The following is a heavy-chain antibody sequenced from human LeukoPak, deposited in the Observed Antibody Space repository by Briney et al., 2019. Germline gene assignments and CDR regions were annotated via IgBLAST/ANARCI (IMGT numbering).Heavy chain of an antibody. CDR3: ARDLVRFGGWYDH. J-gene: IGHJ5*02. CDR1: GFTFSSYA. CDR2: IGGGGNGFTT. Sequence: GGSLRLSCAASGFTFSSYAMSWVRQAPGQGLEWVSAIGGGGNGFTTYYGEFMKGRFTISRDNSKNTLYLQMNSLRAEDTAVYYCARDLVRFGGWYDHWGQGTLVTVSS. D-gene: IGHD2-15*01. V-gene: IGHV3-23*01.